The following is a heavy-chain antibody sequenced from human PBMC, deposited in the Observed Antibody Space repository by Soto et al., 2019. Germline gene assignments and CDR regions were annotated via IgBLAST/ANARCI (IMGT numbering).Heavy chain of an antibody. CDR2: IYYSGST. Sequence: QVQLQESGPGLVKPSETLSLTCTVSGVSINSYYWSWIRQPPGKGLEWIGYIYYSGSTKYNPSLKSRVTISKDTSKNQFSLKLSSVTAADTAMYYCGKYAGGRGNGAFDIWGRGTMVTVSS. V-gene: IGHV4-59*01. CDR3: GKYAGGRGNGAFDI. D-gene: IGHD3-16*01. CDR1: GVSINSYY. J-gene: IGHJ3*02.